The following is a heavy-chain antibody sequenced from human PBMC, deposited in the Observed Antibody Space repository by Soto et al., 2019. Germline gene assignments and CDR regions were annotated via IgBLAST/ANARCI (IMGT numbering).Heavy chain of an antibody. D-gene: IGHD5-18*01. CDR1: GGTFSSYA. J-gene: IGHJ5*02. CDR2: IIPIFGTA. Sequence: QVQLVQSGAEVKKPGSSVKVSCKASGGTFSSYAISWVRQAPGQGLEWMGGIIPIFGTANYAQKFQGRVTSTAAESTSTAYMELSSVRSEDTAVYYCARETGDHQLWGPRWFDPWGQGTLVTVSS. V-gene: IGHV1-69*12. CDR3: ARETGDHQLWGPRWFDP.